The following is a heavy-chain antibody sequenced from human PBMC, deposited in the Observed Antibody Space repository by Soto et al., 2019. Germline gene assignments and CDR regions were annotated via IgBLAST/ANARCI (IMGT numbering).Heavy chain of an antibody. CDR1: GFTFSSYS. Sequence: GGSLRLSCAASGFTFSSYSMNWVRQAPGKGLEWVSYISSSSSTIYYADSVKGRFTISRDNAKNSLYLQMNSLRAEDTAVYYCARDPHYDFWSGYHDYWGQGTLVTVSS. V-gene: IGHV3-48*01. CDR3: ARDPHYDFWSGYHDY. CDR2: ISSSSSTI. J-gene: IGHJ4*02. D-gene: IGHD3-3*01.